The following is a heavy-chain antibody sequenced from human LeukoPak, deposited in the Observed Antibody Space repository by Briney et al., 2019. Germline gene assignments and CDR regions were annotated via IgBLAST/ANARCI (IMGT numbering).Heavy chain of an antibody. CDR3: ARVRCTNGVCDFDY. J-gene: IGHJ4*02. D-gene: IGHD2-8*01. CDR2: ISSSSSTI. V-gene: IGHV3-48*04. Sequence: GGSLRLSCAASGFTFSSYSRNWVRQAPGKGLEWVSYISSSSSTIYYADSVKGRFTISRDNAKNSLYLQMNSLRAEDTAVYYCARVRCTNGVCDFDYWGQGTLVTVSS. CDR1: GFTFSSYS.